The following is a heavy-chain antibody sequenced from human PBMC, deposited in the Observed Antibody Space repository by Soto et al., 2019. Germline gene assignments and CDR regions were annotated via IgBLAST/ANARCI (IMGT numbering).Heavy chain of an antibody. J-gene: IGHJ4*02. Sequence: GGSLRLSCADSGFTFSSYATSWVRQAPGKGLEWISSISDTGGNTYYADSMKGRFTISRDNSKNTLYLQMNSLRAEDTAVYYCAKAGPNSHGRNYFDHWGQGTLVTVSS. CDR2: ISDTGGNT. V-gene: IGHV3-23*01. CDR3: AKAGPNSHGRNYFDH. CDR1: GFTFSSYA. D-gene: IGHD1-26*01.